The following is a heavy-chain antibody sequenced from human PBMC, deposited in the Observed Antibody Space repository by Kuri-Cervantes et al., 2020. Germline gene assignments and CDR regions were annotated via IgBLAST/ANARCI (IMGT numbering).Heavy chain of an antibody. V-gene: IGHV4-4*07. D-gene: IGHD1-26*01. Sequence: SETLSLTCTVSGGSISSYYWSWIRQPAGKGLEWIGRIYTSGSTNYNPSLKSRVTMSVDTSKNQFSLKLSSVTAADTAVYYCARELVRVGATKRYYFDYWGQGTLVTVSS. CDR3: ARELVRVGATKRYYFDY. J-gene: IGHJ4*02. CDR1: GGSISSYY. CDR2: IYTSGST.